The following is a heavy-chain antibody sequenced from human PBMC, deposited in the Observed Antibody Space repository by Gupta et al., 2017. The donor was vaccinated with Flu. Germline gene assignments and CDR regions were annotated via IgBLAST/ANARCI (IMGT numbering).Heavy chain of an antibody. J-gene: IGHJ6*02. CDR2: INPSGGST. Sequence: KASGYTFTSYYMHWVRQAPGQGLEWMGIINPSGGSTSYAQKFQGRVTMTRDTSTSTVYMELSSLRSEDTAVYYCAREASRGSSIYPGTYYYYYYGMDVWGQGTTVTVSS. CDR3: AREASRGSSIYPGTYYYYYYGMDV. D-gene: IGHD2-21*01. CDR1: GYTFTSYY. V-gene: IGHV1-46*01.